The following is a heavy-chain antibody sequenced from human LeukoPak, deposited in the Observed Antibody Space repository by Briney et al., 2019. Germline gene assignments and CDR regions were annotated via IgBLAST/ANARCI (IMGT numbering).Heavy chain of an antibody. V-gene: IGHV3-23*01. J-gene: IGHJ4*02. D-gene: IGHD2-15*01. CDR3: ARDGRRCSGGSCMGRDYFDY. CDR1: GFTFSSYA. Sequence: SGGSLRLSCAASGFTFSSYAMSWVRQAPGKGLEWVSAISGSGGSTYYADSVKGRFTISRDNSKNTLYLQMNSLRAEDTAVYYCARDGRRCSGGSCMGRDYFDYWGQGTLVTVSS. CDR2: ISGSGGST.